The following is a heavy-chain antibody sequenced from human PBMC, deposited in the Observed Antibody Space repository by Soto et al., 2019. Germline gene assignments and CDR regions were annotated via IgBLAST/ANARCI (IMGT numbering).Heavy chain of an antibody. CDR2: IRSKAYGGTT. V-gene: IGHV3-49*04. CDR1: GFTFGDYA. D-gene: IGHD1-26*01. CDR3: TRGWTFSYGFDY. J-gene: IGHJ4*02. Sequence: QSGGSLRLSCTASGFTFGDYAMSWVRQAPGKGLEWVGFIRSKAYGGTTEYAASVKGRFTISRDDSKSIAYLQMNSLKTEDTAVYYCTRGWTFSYGFDYWGQGTLVTVSS.